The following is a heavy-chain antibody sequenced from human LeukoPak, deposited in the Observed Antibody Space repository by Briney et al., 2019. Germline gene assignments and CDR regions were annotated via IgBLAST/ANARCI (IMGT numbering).Heavy chain of an antibody. CDR2: INHSGST. J-gene: IGHJ5*02. Sequence: SETLSLTCAVYGGSFSGYYWSWIRQPPGKGLEWIGEINHSGSTNYNPSLKSRVTISVDTSKNQFSLKLSSVTAADTAVYYCARGAQRWLQINWLDPWGQGTLVTVSS. CDR1: GGSFSGYY. V-gene: IGHV4-34*01. CDR3: ARGAQRWLQINWLDP. D-gene: IGHD5-24*01.